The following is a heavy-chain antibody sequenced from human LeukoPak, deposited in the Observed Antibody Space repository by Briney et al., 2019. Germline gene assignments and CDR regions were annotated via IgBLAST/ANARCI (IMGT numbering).Heavy chain of an antibody. V-gene: IGHV3-7*01. Sequence: GGSLRLSSAASGFTFSRDWMTWVRRAPGKGLEWVANIKEDGSEKFYVDSVKGRFTISRDNAKNSLYLQMNSLRAEDTAVYYCARDILWIGGQGTLVTVSS. CDR1: GFTFSRDW. CDR2: IKEDGSEK. D-gene: IGHD3-10*01. J-gene: IGHJ4*02. CDR3: ARDILWI.